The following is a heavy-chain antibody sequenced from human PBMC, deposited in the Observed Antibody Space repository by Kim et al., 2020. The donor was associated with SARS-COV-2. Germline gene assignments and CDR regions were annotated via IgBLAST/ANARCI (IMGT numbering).Heavy chain of an antibody. CDR1: GFTFSTAS. CDR3: TTGGYKYGTDY. V-gene: IGHV3-15*01. J-gene: IGHJ4*02. Sequence: GGSLRLSCAASGFTFSTASMNWVRQAPGKGLEWVGRFKSKADGGTPDYAAPVKGRFTISRDDSQNTPYLQMNSLKTEDTAVYYCTTGGYKYGTDYWGQGT. D-gene: IGHD5-18*01. CDR2: FKSKADGGTP.